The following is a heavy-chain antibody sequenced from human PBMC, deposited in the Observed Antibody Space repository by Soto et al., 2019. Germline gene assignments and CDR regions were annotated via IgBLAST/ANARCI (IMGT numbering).Heavy chain of an antibody. CDR2: FYYSGST. V-gene: IGHV4-39*01. D-gene: IGHD3-22*01. CDR1: GGSISSSSYY. Sequence: PSETLSLTCTVSGGSISSSSYYWGWIRQPPGKGLEWIGTFYYSGSTYYNPSLKSRVTISVDTSKNQFSLRLSSVTAADTAVYYCARQHYYDSSGYYTWNWGQGTLVTVSS. CDR3: ARQHYYDSSGYYTWN. J-gene: IGHJ4*02.